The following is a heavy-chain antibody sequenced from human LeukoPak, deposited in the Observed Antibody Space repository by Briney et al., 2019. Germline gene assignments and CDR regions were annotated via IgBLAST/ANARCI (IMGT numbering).Heavy chain of an antibody. CDR1: GYTFTSYG. J-gene: IGHJ3*02. V-gene: IGHV1-18*01. CDR3: ARGVGLYYYDSSGSAPGLCAFDI. D-gene: IGHD3-22*01. Sequence: GASVKVSCKASGYTFTSYGISWVRQAPGQGLEWMGWISAYNGNTNYAQKLQGRVTMTTDTSTSTAYMELRSLRSDDTAVYYCARGVGLYYYDSSGSAPGLCAFDIWGQGTMVTVSS. CDR2: ISAYNGNT.